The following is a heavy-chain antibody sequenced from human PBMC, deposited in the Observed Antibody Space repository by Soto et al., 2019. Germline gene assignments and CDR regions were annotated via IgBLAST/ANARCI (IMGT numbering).Heavy chain of an antibody. D-gene: IGHD2-2*01. V-gene: IGHV1-69*13. CDR3: ARGGNNAGHFDY. J-gene: IGHJ4*02. CDR1: GGTFSSYA. CDR2: IIPIFGTA. Sequence: GASVKVSCKASGGTFSSYAISWVRQAPGQGLEWMGGIIPIFGTANYAQKFQGRVTITADESTSTAYMELSSLRSEDTAVYYCARGGNNAGHFDYWGQGTLVTVS.